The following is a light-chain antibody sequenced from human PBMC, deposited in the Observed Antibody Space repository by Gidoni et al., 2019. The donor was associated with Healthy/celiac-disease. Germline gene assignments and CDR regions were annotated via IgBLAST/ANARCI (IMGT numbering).Light chain of an antibody. Sequence: EIVLTQSPSALSFSPGERATLSCMARQSVSSYLAWYQQKPGQAPRLLIYDASNRATVIPARFSGSGSGTDFTLTISSLEPEDFAVYYCQQRSNWPYTFXQXTKLEIK. J-gene: IGKJ2*01. CDR3: QQRSNWPYT. CDR2: DAS. V-gene: IGKV3-11*01. CDR1: QSVSSY.